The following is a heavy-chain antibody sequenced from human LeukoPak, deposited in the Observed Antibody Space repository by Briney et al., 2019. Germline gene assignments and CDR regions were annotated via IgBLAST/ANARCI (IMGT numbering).Heavy chain of an antibody. V-gene: IGHV1-24*01. D-gene: IGHD3-22*01. CDR3: ATGAYYDSSGYLLDY. Sequence: GASVTVSCKVSGYTLTELSMHWVRQAPGKGLEWMGGFDPEGGETIYAQKFQGRVTMTEDTSTDTAYMELSSLRSEDTAAYYCATGAYYDSSGYLLDYWGQGTLVTVSS. J-gene: IGHJ4*02. CDR1: GYTLTELS. CDR2: FDPEGGET.